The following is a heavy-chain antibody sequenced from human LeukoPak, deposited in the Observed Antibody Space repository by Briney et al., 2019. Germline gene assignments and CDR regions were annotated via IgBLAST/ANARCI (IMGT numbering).Heavy chain of an antibody. CDR2: LYTGGST. CDR3: TGGAYDPDYFDY. J-gene: IGHJ4*02. CDR1: GGSISDYY. Sequence: SETLSLTCTVSGGSISDYYWSWIRQPAGKRLEWIGRLYTGGSTTYNPSLKSRVTISVDRSRNQFSLKLSSVTAADTAVYYCTGGAYDPDYFDYWGQGTLVTVSP. V-gene: IGHV4-4*07. D-gene: IGHD3-22*01.